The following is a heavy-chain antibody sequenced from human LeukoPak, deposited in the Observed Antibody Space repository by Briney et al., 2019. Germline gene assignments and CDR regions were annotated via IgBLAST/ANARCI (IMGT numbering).Heavy chain of an antibody. CDR1: GFTFSSYA. V-gene: IGHV3-33*01. CDR3: ARAARQVTMIVVVLDYFDY. D-gene: IGHD3-22*01. J-gene: IGHJ4*02. Sequence: LSGGSLRLSCAASGFTFSSYAMRWVRQAPGKGLERVALIWDDGSNTYYADSVKGRFTTSRDNSKNTMYLQMNSMRIEDTAVYYCARAARQVTMIVVVLDYFDYWGQGTLVTVSS. CDR2: IWDDGSNT.